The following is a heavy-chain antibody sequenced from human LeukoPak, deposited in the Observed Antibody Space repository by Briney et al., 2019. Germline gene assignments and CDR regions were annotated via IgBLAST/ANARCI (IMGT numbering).Heavy chain of an antibody. CDR3: ARRLGYCSGGSCRSWFDP. CDR2: ISAYNGNT. D-gene: IGHD2-15*01. V-gene: IGHV1-18*01. J-gene: IGHJ5*02. Sequence: ASVKVSCKASGYTFTSYGISWVRQAPGQGLEWMGWISAYNGNTNYAQKLQGRVTMTTDTSTSTAYMELRSLRSDDTAVYYCARRLGYCSGGSCRSWFDPWGQGTLVTVSS. CDR1: GYTFTSYG.